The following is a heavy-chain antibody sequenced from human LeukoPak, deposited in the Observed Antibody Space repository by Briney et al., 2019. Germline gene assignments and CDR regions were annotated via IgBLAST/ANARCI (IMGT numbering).Heavy chain of an antibody. D-gene: IGHD3-10*01. CDR2: ISGSGGST. CDR3: AKDTHVLLCFGELLSPIDY. V-gene: IGHV3-23*01. Sequence: VGSLRLSCAASGLSFKKYAMSWVCEAPGRRVEGGSGISGSGGSTYYADSVKGGFTISRDNSKHTLYLHMNSLRAEDTAVYHCAKDTHVLLCFGELLSPIDYWGQGTLVTVSS. J-gene: IGHJ4*02. CDR1: GLSFKKYA.